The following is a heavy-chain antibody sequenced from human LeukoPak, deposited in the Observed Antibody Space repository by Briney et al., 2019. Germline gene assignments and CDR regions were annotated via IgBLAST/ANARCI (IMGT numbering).Heavy chain of an antibody. CDR3: ARDSSEFRSLIFH. CDR1: GGTFSSYA. Sequence: SVKVSCKASGGTFSSYAISWVRQAPGQGLEWMGGIIPIFGTANYAQKFQGRVTITADESTSTAYMELSSLRSEDTAVYYCARDSSEFRSLIFHWGQGTLVTVSS. J-gene: IGHJ1*01. V-gene: IGHV1-69*13. CDR2: IIPIFGTA. D-gene: IGHD3-9*01.